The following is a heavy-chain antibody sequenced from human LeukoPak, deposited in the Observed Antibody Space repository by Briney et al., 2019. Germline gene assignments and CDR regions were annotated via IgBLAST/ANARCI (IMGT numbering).Heavy chain of an antibody. CDR2: ISSSGSTI. J-gene: IGHJ4*02. CDR3: VRDRTTVTRGSFAY. Sequence: GGSLRLSCAASGFTFSDYYMSWIRQAPGKGLEWVSYISSSGSTIYYADSVKGRFTISRDNAKNSLYLQMNSLRAEDTAVYYCVRDRTTVTRGSFAYWGQGTLVTVSS. D-gene: IGHD4-17*01. V-gene: IGHV3-11*04. CDR1: GFTFSDYY.